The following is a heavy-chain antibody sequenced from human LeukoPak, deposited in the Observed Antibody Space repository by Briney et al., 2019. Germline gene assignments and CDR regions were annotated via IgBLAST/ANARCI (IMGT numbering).Heavy chain of an antibody. CDR2: MYKGGST. V-gene: IGHV3-66*01. CDR3: ATGGPYSGSYFDY. D-gene: IGHD1-26*01. J-gene: IGHJ4*02. Sequence: PGGSLRLSCAASGFTASSNHMSWVRQAQGKGLEWVSVMYKGGSTYYADSVKGRFTISRDNSKNTVYLQMNSLRAEDTAVYYCATGGPYSGSYFDYWGQGTLVTVSS. CDR1: GFTASSNH.